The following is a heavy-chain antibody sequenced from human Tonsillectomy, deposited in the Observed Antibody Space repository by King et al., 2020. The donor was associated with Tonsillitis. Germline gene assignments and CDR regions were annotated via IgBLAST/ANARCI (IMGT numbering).Heavy chain of an antibody. CDR1: GFTVSSNY. J-gene: IGHJ3*01. CDR3: ARVTDYYDSSGYPTV. CDR2: IYSAGST. Sequence: VQLVESGGGLIQPGGSLRLSCAASGFTVSSNYMSWVRQAPGKGLEWVSVIYSAGSTYYADSVKGRFTISRDNSKNTLYLQMNSLRAEDTAVYYCARVTDYYDSSGYPTVWGQGTMVTVSS. V-gene: IGHV3-53*01. D-gene: IGHD3-22*01.